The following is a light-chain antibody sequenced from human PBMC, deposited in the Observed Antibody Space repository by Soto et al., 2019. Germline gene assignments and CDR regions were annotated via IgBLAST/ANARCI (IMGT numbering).Light chain of an antibody. V-gene: IGLV1-47*02. CDR3: AAWDNSLKGWV. CDR2: NNN. Sequence: QSVLTQPPSASGTPGQRVTIFCSGSSSTIGSAYVYWYQQLPGTAPKLLIHNNNQRPSGVPDRVSGSKSGTSASLAISGLQSEDEADYYCAAWDNSLKGWVFGGGTKVTVL. J-gene: IGLJ3*02. CDR1: SSTIGSAY.